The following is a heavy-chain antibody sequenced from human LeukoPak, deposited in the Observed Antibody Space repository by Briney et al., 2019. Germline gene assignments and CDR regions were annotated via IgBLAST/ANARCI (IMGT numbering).Heavy chain of an antibody. CDR2: INPNSGGT. Sequence: ASVKVSCKAFGYTFTGYYVHWVRQAPGQGLEWMGWINPNSGGTNYAQKFQGRVTMTRDTSISTAYMELSRLRSDDTAVYYCAREVLLWFGEARFDPWGQGALVTVSS. J-gene: IGHJ5*02. CDR1: GYTFTGYY. V-gene: IGHV1-2*02. D-gene: IGHD3-10*01. CDR3: AREVLLWFGEARFDP.